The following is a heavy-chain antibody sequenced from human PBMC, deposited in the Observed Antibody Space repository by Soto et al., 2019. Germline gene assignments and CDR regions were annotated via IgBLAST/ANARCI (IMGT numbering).Heavy chain of an antibody. CDR3: ARDDRSSSWYLYNWFDP. CDR1: GYTFTGYY. V-gene: IGHV1-2*02. D-gene: IGHD6-13*01. Sequence: QVQLVQSGAEVKKPAASVKVSCKASGYTFTGYYMHWVRQAPGQGLEWMGWINPNSGGTNNVQKFEGRLTMTRDTSISTAYMELSRLRSDDTAVYYCARDDRSSSWYLYNWFDPWGQGTLVTVSS. CDR2: INPNSGGT. J-gene: IGHJ5*02.